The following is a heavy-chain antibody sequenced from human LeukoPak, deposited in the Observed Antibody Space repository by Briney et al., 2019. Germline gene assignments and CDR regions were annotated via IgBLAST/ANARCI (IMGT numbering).Heavy chain of an antibody. V-gene: IGHV3-23*01. CDR2: ISGSGGST. CDR1: GFTFSSYA. J-gene: IGHJ4*02. CDR3: AKGWFRYCSSTSCYSPFDY. D-gene: IGHD2-2*01. Sequence: GGSLRLSCAASGFTFSSYAMSWVRQAPGKGLEWVSAISGSGGSTYYADSVKGRFTISRDNSKNTLYLQMNSLRAEDTAVYYCAKGWFRYCSSTSCYSPFDYWGQGTLVTVSS.